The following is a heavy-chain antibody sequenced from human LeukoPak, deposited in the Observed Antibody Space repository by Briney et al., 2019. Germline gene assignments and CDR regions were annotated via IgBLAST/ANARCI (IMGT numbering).Heavy chain of an antibody. D-gene: IGHD3-3*01. V-gene: IGHV4-38-2*02. CDR1: DSSISSGYY. CDR3: ARAPNYDFWSGYLDY. Sequence: SETLSLTCTVSDSSISSGYYWGWIRQPPGKGLEWIGSVYHSGNTYYNPSLKSRVTISVDTSKNQFSLKLNSVTAADTAVYYCARAPNYDFWSGYLDYWGQGTLVTVSS. CDR2: VYHSGNT. J-gene: IGHJ4*02.